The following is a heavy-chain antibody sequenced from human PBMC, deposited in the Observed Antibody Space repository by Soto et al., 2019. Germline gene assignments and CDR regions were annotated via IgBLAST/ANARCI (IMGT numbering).Heavy chain of an antibody. D-gene: IGHD6-6*01. J-gene: IGHJ4*02. V-gene: IGHV3-23*01. CDR3: ARDFSSLGNFEY. CDR2: FSGSGGRT. CDR1: GFTFSNYD. Sequence: EVQLLESGGGLVQPGGSLRLSCAASGFTFSNYDMSWVRQAPGQGLEWVSSFSGSGGRTYYADSVKGRFTISRDNSKNTLYLQMNSLRAEDTAVYYCARDFSSLGNFEYWGQGTLVTVSS.